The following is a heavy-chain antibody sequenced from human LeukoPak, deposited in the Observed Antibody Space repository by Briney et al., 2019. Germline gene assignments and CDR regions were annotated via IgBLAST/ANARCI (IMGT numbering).Heavy chain of an antibody. V-gene: IGHV5-51*01. CDR3: AREVFRGYCSGGSCEKRYYFDY. Sequence: LGESLKISCKGSGHSFTSYWIGWVRQMPGKGLEWMGIIYPGDSDTRYSPSFQGQVTISADKSISTAYLQWSSLKASDTAMYYCAREVFRGYCSGGSCEKRYYFDYWGQGTLVTVSS. CDR2: IYPGDSDT. D-gene: IGHD2-15*01. J-gene: IGHJ4*02. CDR1: GHSFTSYW.